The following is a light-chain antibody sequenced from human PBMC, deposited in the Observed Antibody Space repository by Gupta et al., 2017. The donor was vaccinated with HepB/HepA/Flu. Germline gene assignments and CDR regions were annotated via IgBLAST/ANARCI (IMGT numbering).Light chain of an antibody. V-gene: IGKV3-11*01. CDR3: QQRSNWPRLT. J-gene: IGKJ4*01. CDR1: QSVSSY. CDR2: DAS. Sequence: ELVLTPSPATLSLSPGDRATLSCRASQSVSSYLAWYQQKPGQAPRLLMYDASNRATGIPARFSGSGSGTDFTLTISSLEPEDFAVYYCQQRSNWPRLTFGGGTKVEIK.